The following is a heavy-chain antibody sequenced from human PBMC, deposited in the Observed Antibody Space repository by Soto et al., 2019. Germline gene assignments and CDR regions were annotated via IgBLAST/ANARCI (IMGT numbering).Heavy chain of an antibody. CDR1: GFTFSSYA. Sequence: QVQLVESGGGVVQPGRSLRLSCAASGFTFSSYAMHWVRQAPGKGLEWVAVISYDGSNKYYADSVKGRFTISRDNSKNPLYLQMNSLRAEDTAVYYCARVAVEMATIPVFDYWGQGTLVTVSS. J-gene: IGHJ4*02. CDR3: ARVAVEMATIPVFDY. D-gene: IGHD5-12*01. V-gene: IGHV3-30-3*01. CDR2: ISYDGSNK.